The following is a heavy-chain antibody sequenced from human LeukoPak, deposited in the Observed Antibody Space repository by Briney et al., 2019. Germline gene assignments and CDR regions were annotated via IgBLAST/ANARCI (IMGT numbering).Heavy chain of an antibody. D-gene: IGHD3-16*01. CDR1: GYPFTGYH. CDR3: AGDPTPSWVFKFDH. Sequence: ASVKVSCKASGYPFTGYHIHWVRQAPGQGLEWMGSINPNRGGTNSAQSFQGRVTLTRDTSTSTAYMELSRLRSDDTAVYYCAGDPTPSWVFKFDHWGQGTLVTVSS. J-gene: IGHJ4*02. V-gene: IGHV1-2*02. CDR2: INPNRGGT.